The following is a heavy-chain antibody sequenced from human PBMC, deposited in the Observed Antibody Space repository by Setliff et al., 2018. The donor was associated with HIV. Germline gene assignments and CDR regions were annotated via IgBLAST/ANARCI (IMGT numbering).Heavy chain of an antibody. J-gene: IGHJ4*02. CDR1: GGTVNSGGYY. D-gene: IGHD6-6*01. Sequence: TSETLSLTCTVSGGTVNSGGYYWSWIRQHPGKGLEWIGFIYHRGNTHYNSSLKSRLTISVDTSKNQFSLKLNSVTAADTAVYFCARVALAGMSARPFYFDYWGQGALVTVS. CDR3: ARVALAGMSARPFYFDY. CDR2: IYHRGNT. V-gene: IGHV4-31*03.